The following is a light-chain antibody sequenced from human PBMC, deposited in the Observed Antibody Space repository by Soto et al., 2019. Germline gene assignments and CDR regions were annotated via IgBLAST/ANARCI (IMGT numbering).Light chain of an antibody. J-gene: IGKJ1*01. V-gene: IGKV3-20*01. Sequence: EIVLTQSPGTLSLSPGERATLSCRASQSVGSNYLAWYQQKPGQAPRLLIYGASIRVTGIPDRFSGSGSGTDFTLTISRLEPDDFAVYCCQQYGDSPRTFGQGTKVEV. CDR2: GAS. CDR1: QSVGSNY. CDR3: QQYGDSPRT.